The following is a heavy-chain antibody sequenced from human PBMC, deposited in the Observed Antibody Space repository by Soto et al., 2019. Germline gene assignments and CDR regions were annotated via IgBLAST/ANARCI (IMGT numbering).Heavy chain of an antibody. CDR3: ARVRHSRGSSSPPLY. V-gene: IGHV1-46*01. CDR2: INPSGGST. D-gene: IGHD6-13*01. J-gene: IGHJ4*02. CDR1: GYTFTSYY. Sequence: ASVKVSCKASGYTFTSYYMHWVRQAPGQGLEWMGIINPSGGSTSYAQKFQGRVTMTRDTSTSTVYMELSSLRSEDTAVYYCARVRHSRGSSSPPLYWGQGTLVTVSS.